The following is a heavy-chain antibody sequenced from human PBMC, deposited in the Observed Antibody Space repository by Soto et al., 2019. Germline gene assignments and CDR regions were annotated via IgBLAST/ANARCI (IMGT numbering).Heavy chain of an antibody. Sequence: QLQLQESGPGLVKPSETLSLTCTVSGGSISSSSYYWGWIRQPPGKGLEWIGSIYYSGSTYYNPSLKSRVTISVDTSKNQFSLKLSSVTAADTAVYYCARQSAVAGNRFDPWGQGTLVTVSS. V-gene: IGHV4-39*01. CDR1: GGSISSSSYY. D-gene: IGHD6-19*01. J-gene: IGHJ5*02. CDR2: IYYSGST. CDR3: ARQSAVAGNRFDP.